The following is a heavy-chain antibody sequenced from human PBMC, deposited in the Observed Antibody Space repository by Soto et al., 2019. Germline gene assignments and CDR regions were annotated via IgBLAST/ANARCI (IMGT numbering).Heavy chain of an antibody. CDR3: ARGWYCSGGTCYSDFDY. D-gene: IGHD2-15*01. V-gene: IGHV3-7*01. Sequence: GGSLRLSCAVSGFTFSNYWMNWVRQAPGKGLEWVAIIKQDGNEKYYVDSVKGRFTISRDNAKNSLYLQMNNLRVEDTAVYYCARGWYCSGGTCYSDFDYWGQGALVTVSS. CDR2: IKQDGNEK. J-gene: IGHJ4*02. CDR1: GFTFSNYW.